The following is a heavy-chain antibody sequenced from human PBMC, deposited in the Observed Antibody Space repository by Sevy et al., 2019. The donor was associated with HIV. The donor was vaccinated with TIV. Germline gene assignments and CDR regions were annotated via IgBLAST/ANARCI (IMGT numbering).Heavy chain of an antibody. CDR2: ISGSGGST. CDR1: GFTFSTYT. CDR3: AKGDSTFYGMDV. D-gene: IGHD6-13*01. Sequence: SGSLRLSCAASGFTFSTYTMNWVRQAPGKGLEGVSAISGSGGSTYYADSVKGRFTISRDKSKNTLYLQMNNLRAEDTAVYYCAKGDSTFYGMDVWGQGTTVTVSS. J-gene: IGHJ6*02. V-gene: IGHV3-23*01.